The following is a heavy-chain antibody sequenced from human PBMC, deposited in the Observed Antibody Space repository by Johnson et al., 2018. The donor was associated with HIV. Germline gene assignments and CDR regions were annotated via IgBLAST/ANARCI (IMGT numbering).Heavy chain of an antibody. CDR2: TSYDGINK. D-gene: IGHD3-10*01. CDR1: GLTFSDFA. J-gene: IGHJ3*02. V-gene: IGHV3-30-3*01. CDR3: ARGGPDDSGSIDAFDI. Sequence: QVQLVESGGGVVQPGKSLRLSCAASGLTFSDFAMHWVRQAPGKGLEWVVVTSYDGINKYYATSVKGRFTISRDNSKNTLYLQMNSLRAEDTAVYYCARGGPDDSGSIDAFDIWGQGTMVTVSS.